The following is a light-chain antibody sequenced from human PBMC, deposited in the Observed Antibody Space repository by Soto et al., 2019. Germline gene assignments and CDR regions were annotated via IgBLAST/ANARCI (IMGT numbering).Light chain of an antibody. CDR1: SGHSSYA. V-gene: IGLV4-69*01. Sequence: QLVLTQSPSASASLGASVKLTCILSSGHSSYAIAWHQQQPEKGPRYLMKLSSDGSHSKGDGIPDRFSGSSSGAERYLTISSLQSEDEADYYCQTWDIGARVVFGGGTKLTVL. CDR3: QTWDIGARVV. J-gene: IGLJ2*01. CDR2: LSSDGSH.